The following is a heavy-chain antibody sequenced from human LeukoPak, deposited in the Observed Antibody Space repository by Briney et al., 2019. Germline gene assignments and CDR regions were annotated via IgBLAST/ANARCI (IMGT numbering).Heavy chain of an antibody. CDR3: AKNRPDLITMVRGVPLCYFDY. V-gene: IGHV3-23*01. Sequence: GGSLRLSCAASGFTFSSYAMSWVRQAPGKGLECVSAISGSGGSTYYADSVKGRFTISRDNSKNTLYLQMNSLRAEVTAVYYCAKNRPDLITMVRGVPLCYFDYWGQGTLVTVSS. CDR2: ISGSGGST. J-gene: IGHJ4*02. D-gene: IGHD3-10*01. CDR1: GFTFSSYA.